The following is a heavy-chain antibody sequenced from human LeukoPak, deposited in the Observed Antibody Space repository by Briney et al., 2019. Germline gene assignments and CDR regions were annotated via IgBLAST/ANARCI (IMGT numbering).Heavy chain of an antibody. J-gene: IGHJ4*02. CDR2: ISSTSSYI. CDR3: ARDTAMVTSYFGY. Sequence: GGSLRLSCAASGFTFSSYTMNWVRQAPGKGLEWVSSISSTSSYIYYADSVKGRFTISRDNSKNTLYLQMNSLRAEDTAVYYCARDTAMVTSYFGYWGQGTLVTVSS. V-gene: IGHV3-21*01. D-gene: IGHD5-18*01. CDR1: GFTFSSYT.